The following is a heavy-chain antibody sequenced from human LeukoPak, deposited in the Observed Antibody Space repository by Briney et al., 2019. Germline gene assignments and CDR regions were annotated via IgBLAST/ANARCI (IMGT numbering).Heavy chain of an antibody. Sequence: GGSLRLSCAASGFTFSSYAMSWVRQAPGKGLEWVSAISGSGGSTYYADSEKGRFTISRDNSKNTLYLQMNSLRAEDTAVYYCAKDRSSSGWYGASNWFDPWGQGTLVTVSS. V-gene: IGHV3-23*01. D-gene: IGHD6-19*01. CDR2: ISGSGGST. CDR1: GFTFSSYA. J-gene: IGHJ5*02. CDR3: AKDRSSSGWYGASNWFDP.